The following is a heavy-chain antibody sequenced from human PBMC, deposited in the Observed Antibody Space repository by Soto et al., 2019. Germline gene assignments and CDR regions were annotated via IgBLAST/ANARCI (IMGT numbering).Heavy chain of an antibody. Sequence: EVQLVESGGGLIQPGGSLRLSCAASGFTVSSNYMSWVRQAPGKGLEWVSVIYSGGSTYYADSVKGRFTISRDNSKNTLYLQMNSLRAEDTAVYYCARDHHLDYYYGMDVWGQGTTVTVSS. CDR2: IYSGGST. V-gene: IGHV3-53*01. J-gene: IGHJ6*02. CDR3: ARDHHLDYYYGMDV. CDR1: GFTVSSNY.